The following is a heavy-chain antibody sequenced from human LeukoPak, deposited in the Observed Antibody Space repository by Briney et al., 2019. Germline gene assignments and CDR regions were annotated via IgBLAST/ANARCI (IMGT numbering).Heavy chain of an antibody. CDR2: IGGSGGFMT. D-gene: IGHD5-18*01. CDR3: ARDQGEWGYTYGRRGGYYFYYYMDV. Sequence: GGSLRLSCAASGFTFSSYSMNWVRQAPGKGLEWVSGIGGSGGFMTYYADSVKGRFTISRDNAKNSLYLQMNSLRAEDTAVYYCARDQGEWGYTYGRRGGYYFYYYMDVWGKGTTVTVSS. J-gene: IGHJ6*03. V-gene: IGHV3-21*01. CDR1: GFTFSSYS.